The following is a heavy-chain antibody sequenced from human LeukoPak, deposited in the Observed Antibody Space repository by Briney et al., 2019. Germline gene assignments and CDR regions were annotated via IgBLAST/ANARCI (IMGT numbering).Heavy chain of an antibody. D-gene: IGHD3-22*01. V-gene: IGHV4-59*01. CDR1: GDSISSYY. Sequence: PSETLSLTCTVSGDSISSYYWSWIRQPPGKRLEWIGYIYYSGSTNYNPSLKSRVTISVDTSKNQFSLKLSSVTAADTAVYYCARVWDSSGYNYSDHWGQGTLVTVSS. CDR3: ARVWDSSGYNYSDH. CDR2: IYYSGST. J-gene: IGHJ4*02.